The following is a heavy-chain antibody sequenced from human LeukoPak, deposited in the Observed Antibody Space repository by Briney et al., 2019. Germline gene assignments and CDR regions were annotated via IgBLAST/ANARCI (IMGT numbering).Heavy chain of an antibody. D-gene: IGHD3-22*01. CDR2: IYYSGST. J-gene: IGHJ4*02. CDR3: ARDRYYYDRSGYYFDY. V-gene: IGHV4-59*12. Sequence: SETLSLTCTVSGDSISSFYWSWIRQPPGKGLEWIGYIYYSGSTNYNPSLKSRVTIPVDTSKNQFSLKLSSVTAADTAVYYCARDRYYYDRSGYYFDYWGQGILVTVSS. CDR1: GDSISSFY.